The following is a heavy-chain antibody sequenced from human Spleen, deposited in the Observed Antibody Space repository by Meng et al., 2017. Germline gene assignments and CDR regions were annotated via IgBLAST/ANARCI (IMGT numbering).Heavy chain of an antibody. CDR2: IYYSGGS. J-gene: IGHJ4*02. Sequence: QLQPQESGSGLVKPSETLAPTCPVSGGSISTSRDFGGWIRQPPGKGLEWIGSIYYSGGSSYNPSLKSRVTTSVDTSKNQFSLKVRSVTAADTAVYYCARGMDTSGWYYFDYWGQGTLVTVSS. V-gene: IGHV4-39*07. CDR1: GGSISTSRDF. CDR3: ARGMDTSGWYYFDY. D-gene: IGHD6-19*01.